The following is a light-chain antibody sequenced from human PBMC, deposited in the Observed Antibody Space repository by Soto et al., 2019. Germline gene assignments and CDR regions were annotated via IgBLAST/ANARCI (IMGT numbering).Light chain of an antibody. Sequence: DIQMTQSPSSLSASVGDRVTITCRASQSISSYLNWYQQKPGKAPKLLIYAASSLHSGVPSRFSGSGSGTDFTLTISSLQPEDVATYYGEQSYSTPYTFGQGTKLEIK. CDR3: EQSYSTPYT. CDR1: QSISSY. V-gene: IGKV1-39*01. J-gene: IGKJ2*01. CDR2: AAS.